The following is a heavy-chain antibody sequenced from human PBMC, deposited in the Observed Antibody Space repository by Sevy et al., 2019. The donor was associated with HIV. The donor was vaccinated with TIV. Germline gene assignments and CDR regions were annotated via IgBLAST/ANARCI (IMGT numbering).Heavy chain of an antibody. Sequence: GGSLRLSCAASGFTFSDYYMSWIRQAPGKGLEWVSYIGSSSSYTNYADSVKGRFTISRDNAKNSLYLQMNSLRAEDTAVYYCARNVGDTYYDILTGPNWFDPWGQGTLVTVSS. J-gene: IGHJ5*02. D-gene: IGHD3-9*01. CDR1: GFTFSDYY. CDR2: IGSSSSYT. V-gene: IGHV3-11*06. CDR3: ARNVGDTYYDILTGPNWFDP.